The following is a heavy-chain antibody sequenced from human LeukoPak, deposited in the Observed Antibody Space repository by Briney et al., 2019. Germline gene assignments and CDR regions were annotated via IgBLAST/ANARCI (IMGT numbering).Heavy chain of an antibody. CDR3: APPSYSPWP. J-gene: IGHJ5*02. Sequence: GGSLRLSCAASGFSFSGYSMNWVRQAPGKGLEWVSYISRSSMTIYYAASVRGRFTVSRENANNSLYLQMNSLRAEDTAVYYCAPPSYSPWPWGQGTLVVVSS. CDR1: GFSFSGYS. D-gene: IGHD2-21*01. V-gene: IGHV3-48*04. CDR2: ISRSSMTI.